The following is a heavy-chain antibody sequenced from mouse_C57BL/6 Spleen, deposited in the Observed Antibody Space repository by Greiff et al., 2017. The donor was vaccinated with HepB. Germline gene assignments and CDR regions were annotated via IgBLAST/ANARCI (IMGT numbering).Heavy chain of an antibody. J-gene: IGHJ2*01. Sequence: VQLVESGAELARPGASVKLSCKASGYTFTSYGISWVKQRTGQGLEWIGEIYPRSGNTYYNEKFKGKATLTADKSSSTAYMELRSLTSEDSAVYFCARHGNYGDYWGQGTTLTVSS. CDR2: IYPRSGNT. V-gene: IGHV1-81*01. CDR3: ARHGNYGDY. D-gene: IGHD2-1*01. CDR1: GYTFTSYG.